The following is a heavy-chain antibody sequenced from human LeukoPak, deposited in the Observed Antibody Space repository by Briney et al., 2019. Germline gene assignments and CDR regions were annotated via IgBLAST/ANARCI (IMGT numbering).Heavy chain of an antibody. CDR1: GFTFSSYA. CDR2: IIGSGTIT. CDR3: AKGLGVGATASWFDP. V-gene: IGHV3-23*01. Sequence: QPGGSLRLSCAASGFTFSSYAMSWGRQAPGKGLEWVSAIIGSGTITYYADSVKGRFTLSRDNSNNTLYLQMNSLRAEDTAIYYCAKGLGVGATASWFDPWGQGTLVTVSS. J-gene: IGHJ5*02. D-gene: IGHD1-26*01.